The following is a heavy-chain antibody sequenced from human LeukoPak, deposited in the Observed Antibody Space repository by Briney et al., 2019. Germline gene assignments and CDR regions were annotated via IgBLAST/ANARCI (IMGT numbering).Heavy chain of an antibody. Sequence: GGSLRLSCAASEFTFSNYYMSWIRQAPGKGLEWVSYISSSSSYTNYADSVKGRFTISRDNARNSLFLQMNSLRDEDTAVYYCVRGSYGHDFWGQGTLVTVSS. J-gene: IGHJ4*02. CDR1: EFTFSNYY. D-gene: IGHD5-18*01. V-gene: IGHV3-11*06. CDR2: ISSSSSYT. CDR3: VRGSYGHDF.